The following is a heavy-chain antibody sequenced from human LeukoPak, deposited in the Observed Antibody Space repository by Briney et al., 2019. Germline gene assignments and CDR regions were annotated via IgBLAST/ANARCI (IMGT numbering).Heavy chain of an antibody. CDR2: IKQDGSEK. CDR1: GFTFSNYW. J-gene: IGHJ4*02. CDR3: AKDDGYSDY. V-gene: IGHV3-7*01. Sequence: PGGSLRLSCAASGFTFSNYWMSWVRQAPGKGLQWVANIKQDGSEKYYVDSVKGRFTISRDNAKKSLYLQMNSLRAEDTAVYYCAKDDGYSDYWGQGTLVTVSS.